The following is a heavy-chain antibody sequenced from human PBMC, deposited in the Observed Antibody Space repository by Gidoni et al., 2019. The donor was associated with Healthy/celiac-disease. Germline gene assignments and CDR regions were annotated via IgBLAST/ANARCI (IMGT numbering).Heavy chain of an antibody. J-gene: IGHJ4*02. Sequence: QVQLVQSGAEVTKPGASVKVSCKSSGYTFTSYYMHWVRQDPGQGLEWMGISNPSGGSTSYAQKFQGRVTMTRDTSTSTVYMELSSLRSEDTAVYYWARAHMVRGVISYWGQGTLVTVSS. CDR3: ARAHMVRGVISY. CDR2: SNPSGGST. V-gene: IGHV1-46*01. CDR1: GYTFTSYY. D-gene: IGHD3-10*01.